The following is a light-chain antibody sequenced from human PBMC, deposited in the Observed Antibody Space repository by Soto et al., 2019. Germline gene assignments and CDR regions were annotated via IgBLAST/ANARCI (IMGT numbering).Light chain of an antibody. J-gene: IGKJ1*01. CDR3: QQDNKWPQT. CDR1: LGISIN. Sequence: EIVLTHSPGTLSLSPWESVTLSCRASLGISINLAWYQQRPGLDPRLLIYGASTRATGVPARFSGSGSGTDFTLTISSLQSEALAVYPCQQDNKWPQTFGQGTKVDI. V-gene: IGKV3-15*01. CDR2: GAS.